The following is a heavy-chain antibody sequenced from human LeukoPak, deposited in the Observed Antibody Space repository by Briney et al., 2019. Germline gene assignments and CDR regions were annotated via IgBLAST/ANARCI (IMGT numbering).Heavy chain of an antibody. V-gene: IGHV3-21*01. CDR2: ISSSSSNI. CDR3: ARGGIAGVGTRHFDP. J-gene: IGHJ5*02. D-gene: IGHD6-13*01. CDR1: GFTFSDYS. Sequence: GGSLRLSCTASGFTFSDYSMSWVRRAPGKGLEWVSVISSSSSNIYYADSVKGRFTSSRDNAKNSLYLQMNSLRAEDTAVYYCARGGIAGVGTRHFDPWGLGTLVTVSS.